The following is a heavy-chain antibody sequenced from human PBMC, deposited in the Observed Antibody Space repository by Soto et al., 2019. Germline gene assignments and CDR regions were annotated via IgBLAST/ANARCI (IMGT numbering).Heavy chain of an antibody. V-gene: IGHV3-30*18. J-gene: IGHJ4*02. D-gene: IGHD5-12*01. Sequence: QVQLVESGGGVVQPGGSLRLSCAASGFTFSSFGIHWVRQAPCKGLEWVAVISYDGIDKNYGDSVKGRFTISRENSKNMVYLQMNSLRAEDTAVYYCAKDLREMATIRPDYWGQGILVTVSS. CDR1: GFTFSSFG. CDR2: ISYDGIDK. CDR3: AKDLREMATIRPDY.